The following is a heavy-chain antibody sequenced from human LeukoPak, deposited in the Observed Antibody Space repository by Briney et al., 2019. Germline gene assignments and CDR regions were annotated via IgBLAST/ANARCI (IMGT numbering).Heavy chain of an antibody. CDR3: ARDVDSSMVTNWFDS. CDR2: VIVIFGTP. D-gene: IGHD5-18*01. Sequence: PGASVKLSCKASGGTFSSYSFSWVRQAPGQGLEWLGGVIVIFGTPNYPQKFHGRVTITADESMSTVYMELSSMRSGDTAMHYCARDVDSSMVTNWFDSWGQGTLVTVSS. CDR1: GGTFSSYS. V-gene: IGHV1-69*13. J-gene: IGHJ5*01.